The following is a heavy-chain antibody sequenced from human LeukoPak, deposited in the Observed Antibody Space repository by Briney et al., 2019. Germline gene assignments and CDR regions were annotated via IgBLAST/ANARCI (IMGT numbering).Heavy chain of an antibody. CDR2: IRYDGSNK. J-gene: IGHJ4*02. Sequence: PGGSLRLSCAVSGFTFSSYGMHWVRQAPGKGLEWVAFIRYDGSNKYYADSAKGRFTISRDNSKNTLYLQMNSLRAEDTAVYYCAKDLGSYCGGDCYSAVDYWGQGTLVTVSS. D-gene: IGHD2-21*01. CDR1: GFTFSSYG. V-gene: IGHV3-30*02. CDR3: AKDLGSYCGGDCYSAVDY.